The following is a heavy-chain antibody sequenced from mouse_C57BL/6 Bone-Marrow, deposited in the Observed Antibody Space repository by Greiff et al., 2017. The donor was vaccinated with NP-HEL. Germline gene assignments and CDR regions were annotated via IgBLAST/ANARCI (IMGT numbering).Heavy chain of an antibody. CDR1: GFSLTRYG. V-gene: IGHV2-3*01. CDR2: IWGDGST. J-gene: IGHJ3*01. Sequence: VNLVESGPGLVAPSQSLSITCTVSGFSLTRYGVSWVRQPPGKGLEWLGVIWGDGSTNYHSALISRLSISKDNSKGQVFLKLNSLQTDDTATYYCAKLNITTVVAREVWFAYWGQGTLVTVSA. CDR3: AKLNITTVVAREVWFAY. D-gene: IGHD1-1*01.